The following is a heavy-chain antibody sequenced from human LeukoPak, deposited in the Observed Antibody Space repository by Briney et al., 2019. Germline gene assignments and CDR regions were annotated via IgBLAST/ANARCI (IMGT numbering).Heavy chain of an antibody. CDR1: GFTFSNAW. J-gene: IGHJ6*02. CDR2: IKSKTDGGTT. D-gene: IGHD1-14*01. CDR3: TTAYNQYYYGMDV. Sequence: GGSLRLSCAASGFTFSNAWMNWVRQAPGKGLEWVGRIKSKTDGGTTDYAAPVKGRFTISRDDSKNTLYLQMNSLQTEDTAVYYCTTAYNQYYYGMDVWGQGTTVTVS. V-gene: IGHV3-15*07.